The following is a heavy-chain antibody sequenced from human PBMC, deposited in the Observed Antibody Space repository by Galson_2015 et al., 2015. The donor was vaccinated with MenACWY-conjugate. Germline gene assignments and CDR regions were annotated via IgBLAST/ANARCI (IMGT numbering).Heavy chain of an antibody. Sequence: TLSLTCTVSGDSIRSGYYWGWVRQPPGTGLEWIGSIYHNGNTNYNPSLKSRVTISVDTPKNQFSLRLSSVTAADTAVYYCAKDPRNYGIYWGQGTLVIVSS. CDR1: GDSIRSGYY. V-gene: IGHV4-38-2*02. CDR3: AKDPRNYGIY. CDR2: IYHNGNT. J-gene: IGHJ4*02. D-gene: IGHD3-16*01.